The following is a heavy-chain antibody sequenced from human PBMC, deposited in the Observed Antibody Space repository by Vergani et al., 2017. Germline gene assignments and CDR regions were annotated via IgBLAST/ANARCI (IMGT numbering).Heavy chain of an antibody. CDR3: ARDANCSGGSCYSGTFFYYGMDV. D-gene: IGHD2-15*01. CDR1: GFALNRHA. V-gene: IGHV3-30-3*01. J-gene: IGHJ6*02. CDR2: ISFDGTNE. Sequence: QVQLVESGGGVVQPGTSLRLSCVVSGFALNRHAMYWVRQAPGKGLEWVVGISFDGTNEYYPDLVKGRFTISRDIAKNTLYLQMNSLRAEDTAVYYCARDANCSGGSCYSGTFFYYGMDVWGQGTTVTVSS.